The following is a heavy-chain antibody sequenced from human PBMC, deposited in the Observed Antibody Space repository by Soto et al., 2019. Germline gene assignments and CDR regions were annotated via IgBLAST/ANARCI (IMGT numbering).Heavy chain of an antibody. CDR2: IYYSGST. CDR3: ARQVTMVRGVRSYGMDV. Sequence: SETLSLTCTVSGGSISNSSYYWGWIRQPPGKGLEWIGSIYYSGSTYYNPSLKGRVTISVDTSKNQFSLKLSSVTAADTAVYYCARQVTMVRGVRSYGMDVWGQGTTVTVSS. V-gene: IGHV4-39*01. D-gene: IGHD3-10*01. CDR1: GGSISNSSYY. J-gene: IGHJ6*02.